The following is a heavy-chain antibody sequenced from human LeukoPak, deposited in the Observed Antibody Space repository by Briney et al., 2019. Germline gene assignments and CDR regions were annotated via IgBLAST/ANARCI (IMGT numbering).Heavy chain of an antibody. V-gene: IGHV4-39*07. CDR2: IYHIGST. J-gene: IGHJ4*02. Sequence: SETLSLTCTVSGGSVRSSSYSWSWIRQPPGKGLEWIGTIYHIGSTYYTPSLGSRVTISVDTSKNEFSLNLKSVTAADTAVYYCARAGWIITSGIDYWGQGALVTVSS. CDR1: GGSVRSSSYS. D-gene: IGHD3-10*01. CDR3: ARAGWIITSGIDY.